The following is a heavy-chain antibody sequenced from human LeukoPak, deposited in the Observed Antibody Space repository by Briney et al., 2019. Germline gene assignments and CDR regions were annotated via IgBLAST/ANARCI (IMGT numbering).Heavy chain of an antibody. V-gene: IGHV4-4*02. CDR2: IYHSGST. J-gene: IGHJ6*03. Sequence: SETLSLTCAVSGGSISSSNWWSWVRQPPGKGLEWIGEIYHSGSTNYNPSLKSRVTISVDTSKNQFSLKLSSVTAADTAVYYCARIQDNYYYYMDVWGKGTTVTVSS. CDR1: GGSISSSNW. CDR3: ARIQDNYYYYMDV.